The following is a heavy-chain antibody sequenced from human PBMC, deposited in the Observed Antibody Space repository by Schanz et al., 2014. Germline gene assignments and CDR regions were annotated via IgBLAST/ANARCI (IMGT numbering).Heavy chain of an antibody. CDR3: ARDGGRDGYNLAFDV. CDR2: MYINSGST. J-gene: IGHJ3*01. D-gene: IGHD5-12*01. V-gene: IGHV3-53*01. CDR1: GFTVNTNY. Sequence: EVQLVESGGGLIQPGGSLRLSCAVSGFTVNTNYMSWVRQAPGKGLEWISSMYINSGSTQYADSVKGRFIISRDSSKNTLLLQMNSLRAEDTAVYFCARDGGRDGYNLAFDVWGQWTLVTVSS.